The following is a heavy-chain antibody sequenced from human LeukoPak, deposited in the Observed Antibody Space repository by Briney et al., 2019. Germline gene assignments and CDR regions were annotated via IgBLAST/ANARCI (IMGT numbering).Heavy chain of an antibody. CDR2: INSDGSST. V-gene: IGHV3-74*01. Sequence: GGSLRLSCAASGFTFSSYWMHWVRQAPGKGLVWVSRINSDGSSTSYADSVKGRFTISRDNAKNTLYLQMNSLRAEDTAVYYCARDGGYCSGGSCYSPTFDIWGQGTMVTVSS. J-gene: IGHJ3*02. CDR1: GFTFSSYW. D-gene: IGHD2-15*01. CDR3: ARDGGYCSGGSCYSPTFDI.